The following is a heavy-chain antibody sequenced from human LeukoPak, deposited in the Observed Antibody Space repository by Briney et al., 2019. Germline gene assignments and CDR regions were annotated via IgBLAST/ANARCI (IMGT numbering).Heavy chain of an antibody. CDR2: ISSSGSII. Sequence: GGSLRLSCASSGFAFSDYEMDWVRQAPGKGLEWVSYISSSGSIIYYADSVKGRFTISRDNAKRSLFLQMNSLRVEDTAVYYCARTMWGFDYWGQGTLVTVSS. CDR3: ARTMWGFDY. CDR1: GFAFSDYE. J-gene: IGHJ4*02. V-gene: IGHV3-48*03. D-gene: IGHD7-27*01.